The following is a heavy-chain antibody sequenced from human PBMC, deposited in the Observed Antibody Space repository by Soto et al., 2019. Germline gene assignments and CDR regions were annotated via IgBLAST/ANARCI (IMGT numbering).Heavy chain of an antibody. D-gene: IGHD3-3*01. J-gene: IGHJ4*02. CDR1: GGTFSSYT. V-gene: IGHV1-69*04. CDR3: ARDEADFWSGYRY. Sequence: SVKVSCKASGGTFSSYTISWVRQAPGQGLEWMGRIIPILGIANYAQKFQGRVTITADKSTSTAYMELSSLRSEDTAVYYCARDEADFWSGYRYWGQGTLVTVSS. CDR2: IIPILGIA.